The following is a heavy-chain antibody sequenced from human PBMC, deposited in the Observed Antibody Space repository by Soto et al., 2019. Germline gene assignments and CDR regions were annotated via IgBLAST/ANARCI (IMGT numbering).Heavy chain of an antibody. CDR2: ISGSGGST. Sequence: PGGSLRLSCAASGFTFSSCAMSWVRQAPGKGLEWVSAISGSGGSTYYADSVKGRFTISRDNSKNTLYLQMNSLRAEDTAVYYCAKSSRGAYSSGWYDPFYFDYWGQGTLVTVSS. CDR1: GFTFSSCA. J-gene: IGHJ4*02. D-gene: IGHD6-19*01. CDR3: AKSSRGAYSSGWYDPFYFDY. V-gene: IGHV3-23*01.